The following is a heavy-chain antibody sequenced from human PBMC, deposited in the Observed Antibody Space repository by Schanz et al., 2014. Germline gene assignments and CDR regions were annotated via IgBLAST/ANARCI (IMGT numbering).Heavy chain of an antibody. J-gene: IGHJ4*02. CDR2: ISGSGGDT. CDR1: GFTFGNYA. Sequence: DVQLVDSGGDLVQPGGSLRLSCAASGFTFGNYAMNWVRQAPGKGLEWVSTISGSGGDTYYADSVKGRFTISRDNSKNTLYLQMNSLRAEDTAVYYCAKGQLLSYYFDYWGQGTLVTVSS. D-gene: IGHD2-21*01. CDR3: AKGQLLSYYFDY. V-gene: IGHV3-23*04.